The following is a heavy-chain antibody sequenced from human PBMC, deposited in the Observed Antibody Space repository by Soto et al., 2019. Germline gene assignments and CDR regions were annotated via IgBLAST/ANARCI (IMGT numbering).Heavy chain of an antibody. V-gene: IGHV4-39*01. CDR3: ARRDRDIVLVVSGGGYFDY. J-gene: IGHJ4*02. Sequence: QLQLQESGPGLVKPSETQSLTCTVSGGSISSSSYYWGWIRQPPGKGLEWIGSIYYSGSTYYNPSLNSQVTISVDTSKNQFSLKLRCVTAADTAVYYCARRDRDIVLVVSGGGYFDYWGQGTLVTVSS. CDR2: IYYSGST. CDR1: GGSISSSSYY. D-gene: IGHD2-8*01.